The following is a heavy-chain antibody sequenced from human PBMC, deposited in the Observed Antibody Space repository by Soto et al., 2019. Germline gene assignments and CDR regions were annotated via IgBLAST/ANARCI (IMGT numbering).Heavy chain of an antibody. CDR1: GFIFTNYW. CDR3: ASSLLGPMAFDM. J-gene: IGHJ3*02. V-gene: IGHV3-7*03. Sequence: EVQLVESGGDLVQPGGSLRLSCAASGFIFTNYWMTWVRQAPGKGLEWVANINHDGSETYYLDSVKGRFAISRDSAKNSRFLQMNSLRDEATAIYYCASSLLGPMAFDMWGHGTLVAVSS. D-gene: IGHD7-27*01. CDR2: INHDGSET.